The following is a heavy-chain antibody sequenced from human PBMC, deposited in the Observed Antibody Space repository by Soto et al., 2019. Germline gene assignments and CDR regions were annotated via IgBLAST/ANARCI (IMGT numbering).Heavy chain of an antibody. V-gene: IGHV3-30*18. D-gene: IGHD6-13*01. J-gene: IGHJ4*02. CDR2: TSYDGSNK. Sequence: GSLRLSCAASGFTFSNYGMHWVRQAPGKGLEWVAVTSYDGSNKYYADSVKGRFTISRDNSKNTLYLQMNSLRAEDTAVYYCAKAGQQLALDYWGQGTLVTVSS. CDR3: AKAGQQLALDY. CDR1: GFTFSNYG.